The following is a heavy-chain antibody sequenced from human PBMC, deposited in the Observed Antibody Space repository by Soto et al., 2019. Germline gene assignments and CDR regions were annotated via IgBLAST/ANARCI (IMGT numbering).Heavy chain of an antibody. V-gene: IGHV1-69*02. J-gene: IGHJ4*02. CDR1: GGTFSSYT. CDR3: ATRDGYNPGYFDY. Sequence: QVQLVQSGAEVKKPGSSVKVSCKASGGTFSSYTISWVRQAPGQGLEWMGRIIPILGIANYAQKFQGRVTITADKTTSTAYMELSSLRSEDTAVYYCATRDGYNPGYFDYWGQGTLVTVSS. D-gene: IGHD5-12*01. CDR2: IIPILGIA.